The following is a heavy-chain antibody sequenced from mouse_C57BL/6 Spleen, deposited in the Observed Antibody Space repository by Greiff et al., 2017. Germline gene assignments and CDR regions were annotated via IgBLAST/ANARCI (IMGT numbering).Heavy chain of an antibody. CDR1: GYTFTSYW. V-gene: IGHV1-55*01. Sequence: QVQLQQPGAELVKPGASVKMSCKASGYTFTSYWITWVKQRPGQGLEWIGDIYPGSGSTNYNEKFKGKATLTVETSSSTAYMQLRSLTSENSAVYYCARDGYERNLDYWGQGTTLTGSS. D-gene: IGHD2-2*01. J-gene: IGHJ2*01. CDR3: ARDGYERNLDY. CDR2: IYPGSGST.